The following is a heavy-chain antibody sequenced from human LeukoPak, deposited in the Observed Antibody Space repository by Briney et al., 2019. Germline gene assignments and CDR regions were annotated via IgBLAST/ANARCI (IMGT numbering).Heavy chain of an antibody. CDR1: GFTFSSYW. Sequence: PGGSLRLSCAASGFTFSSYWMSWVRQAPGKGLEWVANIKQDGSEKHYVDSVKGRFTISRDNAKNSLYLQMNSLRAEGTAVYYCARDRDGDVQGDYWGQGTLVTVSS. CDR2: IKQDGSEK. V-gene: IGHV3-7*01. CDR3: ARDRDGDVQGDY. D-gene: IGHD4-17*01. J-gene: IGHJ4*02.